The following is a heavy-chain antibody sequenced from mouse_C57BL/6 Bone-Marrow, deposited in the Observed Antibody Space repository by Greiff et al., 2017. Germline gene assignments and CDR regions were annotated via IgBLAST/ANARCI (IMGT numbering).Heavy chain of an antibody. Sequence: EVKLQESGGDLVKPGGSLKLSCAASGFTFSSYGMSWVRQTPDKRLEWVATISSGGSYTYYPDSVKGRFTISRDNAKNTLYLQMSSLKSEDTAMYYCARHGIRLYYFDYWGQGTTLTVSS. D-gene: IGHD2-12*01. CDR3: ARHGIRLYYFDY. CDR2: ISSGGSYT. V-gene: IGHV5-6*01. J-gene: IGHJ2*01. CDR1: GFTFSSYG.